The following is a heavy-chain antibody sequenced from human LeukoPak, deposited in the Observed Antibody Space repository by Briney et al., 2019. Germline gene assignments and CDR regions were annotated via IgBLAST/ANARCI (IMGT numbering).Heavy chain of an antibody. CDR3: AREGQWRPDWSDP. D-gene: IGHD6-19*01. J-gene: IGHJ5*02. CDR2: IHYSGST. CDR1: GGSISGYY. V-gene: IGHV4-59*01. Sequence: PSETLSLTCTVSGGSISGYYWSWIRQPPGQGLEWIGYIHYSGSTNYNPSLKSRVTISLDMSKNQFSLKLNSVTAADTAVYYCAREGQWRPDWSDPWGQGTLVTVSS.